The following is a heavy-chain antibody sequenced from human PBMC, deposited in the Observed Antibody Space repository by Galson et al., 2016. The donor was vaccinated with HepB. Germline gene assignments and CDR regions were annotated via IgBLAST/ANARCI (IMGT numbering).Heavy chain of an antibody. V-gene: IGHV3-21*01. CDR3: ARATTESIYGHFDY. CDR1: GFSFSSYS. D-gene: IGHD3-3*01. J-gene: IGHJ4*01. Sequence: LRLSCAASGFSFSSYSLHWVRQAPGKGLEWVASISATGYYIFYADSVKGRFTISRDSANNSQSLQMNSLRVEDTALYFCARATTESIYGHFDYWGHGTLVSVSS. CDR2: ISATGYYI.